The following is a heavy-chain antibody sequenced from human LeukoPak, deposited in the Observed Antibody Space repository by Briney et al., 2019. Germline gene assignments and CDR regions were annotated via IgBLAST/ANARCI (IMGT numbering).Heavy chain of an antibody. Sequence: GGSLRLSCAASGLTFSNYNMNWVRQAPGKGLEWVSSISTSGSYIYYANSMKGRFTISRDNSKNTLYLQMTSLRAEDTAVYYCARGPNYDILTGWRKTHNGIDIWGQGTMVTVSS. CDR3: ARGPNYDILTGWRKTHNGIDI. CDR2: ISTSGSYI. J-gene: IGHJ3*02. D-gene: IGHD3-9*01. CDR1: GLTFSNYN. V-gene: IGHV3-21*01.